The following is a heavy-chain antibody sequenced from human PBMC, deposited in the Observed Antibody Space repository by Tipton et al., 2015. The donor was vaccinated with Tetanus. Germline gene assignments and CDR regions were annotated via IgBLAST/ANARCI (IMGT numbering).Heavy chain of an antibody. V-gene: IGHV3-23*01. D-gene: IGHD2-8*01. CDR3: AKGRTVVGVGRRSNTWFAP. CDR2: ISGSGDET. CDR1: GFTFSNYA. J-gene: IGHJ5*02. Sequence: SLRLSCAASGFTFSNYAMNWVRQSPLRGLEWVSGISGSGDETHYADSVKGRSSISRDNSMNSVYLQMNSLRAEDPALYYCAKGRTVVGVGRRSNTWFAPWGQGTLVTVSS.